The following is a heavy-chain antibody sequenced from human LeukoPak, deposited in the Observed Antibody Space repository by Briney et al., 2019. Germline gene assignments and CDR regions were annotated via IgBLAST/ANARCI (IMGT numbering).Heavy chain of an antibody. CDR1: GFTFSSYA. J-gene: IGHJ4*02. D-gene: IGHD6-19*01. Sequence: GGSLRLSCAASGFTFSSYAMSWVRQAPGKGLEWVSGISGSGGSTYYADSVKGRFTLSRDNSKNTLYLQMNSLRAEDTAVYYCAKKRVAVAGTHYFDYWGQGTLVTVSS. V-gene: IGHV3-23*01. CDR3: AKKRVAVAGTHYFDY. CDR2: ISGSGGST.